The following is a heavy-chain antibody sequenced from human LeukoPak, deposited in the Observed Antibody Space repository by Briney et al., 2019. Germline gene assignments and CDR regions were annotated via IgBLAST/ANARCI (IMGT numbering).Heavy chain of an antibody. CDR3: ARDRGEIDY. CDR2: ITSSSRTI. D-gene: IGHD3-10*01. J-gene: IGHJ4*02. Sequence: GGSLRLSCVASGFTFSSSEMNWVRQAPGKGLEWISYITSSSRTIWYADSVKGRFTISRDNAKNSLYLQMNGLRDDDTAVYYCARDRGEIDYWGQGTLVTVSS. V-gene: IGHV3-48*03. CDR1: GFTFSSSE.